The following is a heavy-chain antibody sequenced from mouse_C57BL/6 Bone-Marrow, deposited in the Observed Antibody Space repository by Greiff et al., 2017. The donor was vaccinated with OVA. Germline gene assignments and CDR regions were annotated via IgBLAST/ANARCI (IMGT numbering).Heavy chain of an antibody. Sequence: EVKLVESGGGLVKPGGSLKLSCAASGFTFSDYGMHWVRQAPEKGLEWVAYISSGSSTIYYADTVKGRFTLSRDNAKNTLFLQMTSLRSEDTAMYYCARSLTVTFDYWGQGTTLTVSS. CDR3: ARSLTVTFDY. D-gene: IGHD2-3*01. J-gene: IGHJ2*01. CDR2: ISSGSSTI. CDR1: GFTFSDYG. V-gene: IGHV5-17*01.